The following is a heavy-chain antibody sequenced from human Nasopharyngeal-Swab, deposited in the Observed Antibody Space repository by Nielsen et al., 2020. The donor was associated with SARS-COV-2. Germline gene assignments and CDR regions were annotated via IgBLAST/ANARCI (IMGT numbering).Heavy chain of an antibody. D-gene: IGHD3-16*01. J-gene: IGHJ4*02. Sequence: ASVKVSCTTSCYTFSSYGIAWVRQAPGQGLEWLGWISPYNDYTHYAQKFQGSVTMTSDTSTSTAYLALRSLTSDYTAVYYCARELGVGLFDYWGQGTLVTVSS. CDR3: ARELGVGLFDY. CDR2: ISPYNDYT. V-gene: IGHV1-18*01. CDR1: CYTFSSYG.